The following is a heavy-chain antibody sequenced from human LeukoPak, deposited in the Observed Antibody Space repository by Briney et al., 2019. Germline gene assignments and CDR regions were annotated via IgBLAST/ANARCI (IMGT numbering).Heavy chain of an antibody. J-gene: IGHJ5*02. CDR2: IYTSGST. Sequence: PSGTLSLTCTVSGGSISSGSYYWSWIRQPAGKGLEWIGRIYTSGSTNYNPSLKSRVTISVDTSKNQFSLKLSSVTAADTAVYYCARVSDFWSGYYNRIDYNWFDPWGQGTLVTVSS. V-gene: IGHV4-61*02. CDR1: GGSISSGSYY. D-gene: IGHD3-3*01. CDR3: ARVSDFWSGYYNRIDYNWFDP.